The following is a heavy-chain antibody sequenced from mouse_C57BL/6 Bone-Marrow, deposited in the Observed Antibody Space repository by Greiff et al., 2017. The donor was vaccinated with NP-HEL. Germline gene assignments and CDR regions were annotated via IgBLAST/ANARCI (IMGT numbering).Heavy chain of an antibody. CDR2: IDPSDSET. V-gene: IGHV1-52*01. CDR1: GYTFTSYW. CDR3: AREGFSY. Sequence: QVQLQQPGAELVRPGSSVKLSCKASGYTFTSYWMHWVKQRPIQGLEWIGNIDPSDSETHYNQNFKDKATLTVDKSSSTAYLQLSSLTSEDAAVSYCAREGFSYWGPGTLVTVSA. J-gene: IGHJ3*01.